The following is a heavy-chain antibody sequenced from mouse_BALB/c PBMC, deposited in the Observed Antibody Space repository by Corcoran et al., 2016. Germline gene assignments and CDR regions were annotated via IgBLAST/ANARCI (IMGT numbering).Heavy chain of an antibody. V-gene: IGHV9-1*02. CDR1: GYIFTNYG. CDR2: INTYTGEP. CDR3: ASGNPDSNDY. Sequence: QIQLVQSGPELKKPGETVKSSCEASGYIFTNYGMNLVKQAPGKGLKGMGWINTYTGEPTYADDFKGRFAFYLETSASTAYLQINNLKNEDMATDFFASGNPDSNDYYGQGTSVTVSS. J-gene: IGHJ4*01. D-gene: IGHD2-1*01.